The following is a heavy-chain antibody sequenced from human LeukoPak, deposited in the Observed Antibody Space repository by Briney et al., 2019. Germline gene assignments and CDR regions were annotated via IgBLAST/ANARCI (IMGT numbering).Heavy chain of an antibody. V-gene: IGHV1-3*01. D-gene: IGHD2-15*01. CDR2: INAGNGNT. Sequence: ASVKVSCKASGYTFTSYAIHWVRQAPGQRLEWMGWINAGNGNTKDSQKFQVRVTLTRDTSASTAYMELSSLRSEDTAVYYCAREGYCSAGSCPKDLDYWGQGTLVTVSS. CDR3: AREGYCSAGSCPKDLDY. CDR1: GYTFTSYA. J-gene: IGHJ4*02.